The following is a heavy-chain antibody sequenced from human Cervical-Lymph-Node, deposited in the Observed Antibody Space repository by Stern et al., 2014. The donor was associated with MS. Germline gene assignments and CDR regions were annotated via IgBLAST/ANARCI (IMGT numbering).Heavy chain of an antibody. CDR2: MSFVGGNK. Sequence: VQLVESGGGVVQPGRSLTFSCAASGFSLSNSGMHWVRQAPGKGLEWVAVMSFVGGNKKYGDSVKGRFSISRDMANNTLFLQMNSLRPEDTAVYYCMGVGDAMHVWGQGTTVMVSS. J-gene: IGHJ6*02. CDR3: MGVGDAMHV. V-gene: IGHV3-30*03. CDR1: GFSLSNSG.